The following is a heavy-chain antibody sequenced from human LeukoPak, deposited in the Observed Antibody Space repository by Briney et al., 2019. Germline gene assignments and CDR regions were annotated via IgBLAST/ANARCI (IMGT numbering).Heavy chain of an antibody. V-gene: IGHV1-2*02. J-gene: IGHJ5*02. D-gene: IGHD3-3*01. Sequence: ASVKVSCKASGYTFTGYYMHWVRQAPGQGLEWMGWINPNSGGTNYAQKFQGRVTMTRDTSISTAYMELSRLRSDDTAVYYCARAQNYDFWSGSPVGWFDPWGQGTLVTVSS. CDR2: INPNSGGT. CDR3: ARAQNYDFWSGSPVGWFDP. CDR1: GYTFTGYY.